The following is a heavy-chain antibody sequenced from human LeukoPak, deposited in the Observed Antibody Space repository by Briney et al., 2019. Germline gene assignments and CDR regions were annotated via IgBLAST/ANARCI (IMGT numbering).Heavy chain of an antibody. D-gene: IGHD3-22*01. Sequence: GSLHISCQGSGYNFNSYWIGWGRQVPGKGLEWMGIIYPGDSDTRYSPSFQGQVPISADKSISTAYLQWSSLKASDSAMYYCASVVVISPESAFDIWGQGTMVTVSS. J-gene: IGHJ3*02. CDR3: ASVVVISPESAFDI. CDR2: IYPGDSDT. CDR1: GYNFNSYW. V-gene: IGHV5-51*01.